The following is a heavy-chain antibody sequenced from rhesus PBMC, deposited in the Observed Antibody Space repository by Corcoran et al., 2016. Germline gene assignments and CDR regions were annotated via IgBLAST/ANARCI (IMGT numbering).Heavy chain of an antibody. J-gene: IGHJ4*01. CDR1: GDSISGYS. CDR2: IYVSGGST. D-gene: IGHD1-7*02. V-gene: IGHV4-160*01. CDR3: ARRVTGTTLYYFDY. Sequence: QVQLQESGPGLVKPSETLSLTCAVSGDSISGYSWSWIRQFPGKGLEWIGRIYVSGGSTDDNPSLKSRVTMSTDTSKNQFSLKLISVTAADTAVYYCARRVTGTTLYYFDYWGQGVLVTVSS.